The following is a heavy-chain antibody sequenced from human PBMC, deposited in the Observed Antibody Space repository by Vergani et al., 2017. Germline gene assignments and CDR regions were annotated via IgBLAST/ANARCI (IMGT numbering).Heavy chain of an antibody. CDR1: GFSFSSYG. D-gene: IGHD3-22*01. CDR2: IRYDGSNK. CDR3: AKDNAFLSYYYDSSGYYPGYYGMDV. V-gene: IGHV3-30*02. J-gene: IGHJ6*02. Sequence: VQLLESGGGLVKPGGSLRLSCASSGFSFSSYGMHWVRQAPGKGLEWVAFIRYDGSNKYYADSVKGRFTISRDNSKNTLYLQMNSLRAEDTAVYYCAKDNAFLSYYYDSSGYYPGYYGMDVWGQGTTVTVSS.